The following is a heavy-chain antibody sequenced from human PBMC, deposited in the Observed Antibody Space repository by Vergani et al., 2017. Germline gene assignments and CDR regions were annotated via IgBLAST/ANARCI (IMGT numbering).Heavy chain of an antibody. V-gene: IGHV1-69*01. Sequence: QVQVVQSGAEVKKSGASVKVSCKTSVYTFSNYYMHWVRQAPGQGLEWMGENIPGFETGNSAQKFQGRVTITADEPTSTVFMVLSSLTYEDTAVYYCAKESSSGPHRRVLMPGYYMDVWGKGTTVTVSS. J-gene: IGHJ6*03. CDR1: VYTFSNYY. CDR2: NIPGFETG. CDR3: AKESSSGPHRRVLMPGYYMDV. D-gene: IGHD6-6*01.